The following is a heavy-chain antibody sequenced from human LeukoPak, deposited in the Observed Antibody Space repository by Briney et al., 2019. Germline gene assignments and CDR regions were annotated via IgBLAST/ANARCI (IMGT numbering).Heavy chain of an antibody. V-gene: IGHV3-11*06. CDR3: ASGIVGATGDY. Sequence: GRFTISRDNAKNSLYPQMNSLRAEDTAVYYCASGIVGATGDYWGQGTLVTVSS. D-gene: IGHD1-26*01. J-gene: IGHJ4*02.